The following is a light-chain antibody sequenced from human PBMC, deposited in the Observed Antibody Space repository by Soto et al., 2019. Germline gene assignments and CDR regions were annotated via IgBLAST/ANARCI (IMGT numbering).Light chain of an antibody. CDR3: CSYAGSYTVV. Sequence: QSVLTQPRSVSGSPGQSVTISCTGTSIDVGGYNYVSWYQQHPGKAPKLMIYDVNKRPSGVPDRFSGSKSGNTASLTISGLQAEDEADYYCCSYAGSYTVVFGGGTKLTVL. J-gene: IGLJ2*01. CDR2: DVN. CDR1: SIDVGGYNY. V-gene: IGLV2-11*01.